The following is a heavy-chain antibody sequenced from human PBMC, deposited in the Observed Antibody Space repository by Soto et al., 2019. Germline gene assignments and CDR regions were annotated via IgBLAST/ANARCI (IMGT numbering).Heavy chain of an antibody. Sequence: GGSLRLSXAASGFTFTRYSMNWVRQAPGKGLEWVSSISSTTNYIYYGDSMKGRFTISRDNAKNSLYLEMNRLRAEDTAVYYCARESEDLTSNFDYWGQGTLVTVSS. CDR1: GFTFTRYS. CDR2: ISSTTNYI. V-gene: IGHV3-21*06. CDR3: ARESEDLTSNFDY. J-gene: IGHJ4*02.